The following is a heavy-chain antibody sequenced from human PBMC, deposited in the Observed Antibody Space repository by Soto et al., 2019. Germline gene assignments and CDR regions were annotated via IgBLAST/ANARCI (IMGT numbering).Heavy chain of an antibody. V-gene: IGHV3-23*01. CDR2: ISGSGGST. CDR1: GFTFSSFA. D-gene: IGHD3-22*01. CDR3: ARDLGYYASSGYFAY. Sequence: PGGSLRLSCAASGFTFSSFAMSWVRQAPGKGLDWVSAISGSGGSTYSADSVKGRFTISRDNAKNSLYLQMNSLRAEDTAVYYCARDLGYYASSGYFAYWGQGTLVTVSS. J-gene: IGHJ4*02.